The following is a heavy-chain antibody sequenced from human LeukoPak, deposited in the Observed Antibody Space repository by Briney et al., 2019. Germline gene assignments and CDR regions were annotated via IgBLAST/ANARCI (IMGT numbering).Heavy chain of an antibody. CDR3: ARESTSIPSI. D-gene: IGHD2-21*01. CDR2: ISSNSSYI. J-gene: IGHJ3*02. CDR1: GFTFSSYS. V-gene: IGHV3-21*01. Sequence: GGSLRLSCAASGFTFSSYSMNWVRQAPGKGLEWVSSISSNSSYIYYADSVKGRFTISRDNAKNSLYLQMNSLRAEDTAVYYCARESTSIPSIWGQGTMVTVSS.